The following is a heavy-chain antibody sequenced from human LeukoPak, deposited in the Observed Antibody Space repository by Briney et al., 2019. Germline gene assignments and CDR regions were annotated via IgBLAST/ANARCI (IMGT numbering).Heavy chain of an antibody. V-gene: IGHV4-34*01. CDR3: ARGRFRIAAAGRNWYFDL. CDR1: GGSFSGYY. Sequence: SETLSLTCAVYGGSFSGYYWSWIRQPPGKGREWIGEINHSGSTNYNPSLKSRVTISVDTSKNQFSLKLSSVTAADTAVYYCARGRFRIAAAGRNWYFDLWGRGTLVTVSS. CDR2: INHSGST. J-gene: IGHJ2*01. D-gene: IGHD6-13*01.